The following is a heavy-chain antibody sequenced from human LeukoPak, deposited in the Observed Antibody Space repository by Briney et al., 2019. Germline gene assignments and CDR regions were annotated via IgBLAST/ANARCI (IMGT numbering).Heavy chain of an antibody. CDR3: ATRPWGDYGDY. CDR1: GFTFSSYA. Sequence: PGGSLRLSCAASGFTFSSYAMSWVRQAPGKGLEWMAVISYDGSNKYYADSVKGRFTISRDNSKNTLYLQMNSLRAEDTAVYYCATRPWGDYGDYWGPGTLVTVSS. D-gene: IGHD1-26*01. CDR2: ISYDGSNK. J-gene: IGHJ4*02. V-gene: IGHV3-30-3*01.